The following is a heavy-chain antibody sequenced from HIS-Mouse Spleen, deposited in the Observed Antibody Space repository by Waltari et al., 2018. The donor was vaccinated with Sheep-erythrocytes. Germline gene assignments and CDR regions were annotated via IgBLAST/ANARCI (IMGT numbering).Heavy chain of an antibody. CDR1: GCSISSSSYY. J-gene: IGHJ3*02. Sequence: QLQLQESGPGLVKPSETLSLTCTVPGCSISSSSYYRARIRQPPGQGLEWIGSIYYSGSNNYNPSLRSRVTISVDTSKNQFSLKLSSVTAADTAVYYCARTNWNDAFDIWGQGTMVTVSS. CDR3: ARTNWNDAFDI. CDR2: IYYSGSN. V-gene: IGHV4-39*07. D-gene: IGHD1-20*01.